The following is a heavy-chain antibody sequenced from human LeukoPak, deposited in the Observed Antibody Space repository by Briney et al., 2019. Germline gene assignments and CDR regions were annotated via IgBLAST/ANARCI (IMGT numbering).Heavy chain of an antibody. D-gene: IGHD6-19*01. CDR1: GFTFDDYA. V-gene: IGHV3-9*01. CDR2: ISWNSGSI. J-gene: IGHJ4*02. Sequence: GGSLRLSCAASGFTFDDYAMHWVRQAPGKGLEWVSGISWNSGSITYADSVKGRFTISRDNAKNSLYLQMNSLRAEDTALYYCAKATSAVAADFDYWGQGTLVTVSS. CDR3: AKATSAVAADFDY.